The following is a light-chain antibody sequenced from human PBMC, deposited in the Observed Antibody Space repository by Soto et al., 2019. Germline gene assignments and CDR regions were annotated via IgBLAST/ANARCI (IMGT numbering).Light chain of an antibody. Sequence: EIVLTQSPGTLSLSPGERATLSCRASQSVSNNYLAWYQQKPGQAPRLLIYGASIRATGIPDRFSGSGSGTEFTLTISSLQPDDFATYYCQQYNSLYTFGQGTKVDIK. V-gene: IGKV3-20*01. CDR3: QQYNSLYT. CDR1: QSVSNNY. J-gene: IGKJ2*01. CDR2: GAS.